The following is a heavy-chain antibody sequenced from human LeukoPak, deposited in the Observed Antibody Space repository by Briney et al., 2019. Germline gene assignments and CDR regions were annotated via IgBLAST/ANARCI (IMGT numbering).Heavy chain of an antibody. CDR3: AKDWGSSGWYNYFDP. Sequence: EGSLRLSCAVSGFSISESGMHWVRQAPGKGLEWVAMISYHGTATYYGDPVKGRFTVSRDTSKNTLYLQMDSLRPEDTAIYYCAKDWGSSGWYNYFDPWGQGTLVTVSS. D-gene: IGHD6-19*01. CDR1: GFSISESG. J-gene: IGHJ5*02. CDR2: ISYHGTAT. V-gene: IGHV3-30*18.